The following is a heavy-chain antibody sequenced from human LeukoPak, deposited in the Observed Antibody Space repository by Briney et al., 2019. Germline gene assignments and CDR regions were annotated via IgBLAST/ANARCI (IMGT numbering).Heavy chain of an antibody. CDR2: INHSGST. V-gene: IGHV4-34*01. D-gene: IGHD1-26*01. CDR1: GGSFSGYY. CDR3: ARHKGIVGASVDY. J-gene: IGHJ4*02. Sequence: SETLSLTCAVYGGSFSGYYWSWIRQPPGKGLEWIGEINHSGSTNYNPSLKSRVTISVDTSKNQFSLKLSSVTAADTAVYYCARHKGIVGASVDYWGQGTLVTVSS.